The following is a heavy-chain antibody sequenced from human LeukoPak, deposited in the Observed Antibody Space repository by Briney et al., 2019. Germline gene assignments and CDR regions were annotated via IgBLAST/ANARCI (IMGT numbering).Heavy chain of an antibody. J-gene: IGHJ3*02. CDR3: ARYDILTVDTFDI. D-gene: IGHD3-9*01. Sequence: AAVKVSCKASRYTLSGYFIHSVRPAPGQGVECMGWINPNTSDTNYAQNFQGRVTMTRDTSISTAYMELSRLKSDDTAVYYCARYDILTVDTFDIWGQGTMVTVSS. CDR2: INPNTSDT. V-gene: IGHV1-2*02. CDR1: RYTLSGYF.